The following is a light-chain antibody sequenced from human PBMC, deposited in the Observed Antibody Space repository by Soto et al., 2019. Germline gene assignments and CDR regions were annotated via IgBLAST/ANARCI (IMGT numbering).Light chain of an antibody. CDR3: TSYTSITTPDYV. Sequence: QSALTQPASVSGSPGQSITISCTGTSSDVGGYNYVSWYQQHPGKAPKLMIYDVSNRPSGVSNRLSGSKSGNTASLTISGLQAEDVGYYYCTSYTSITTPDYVFGTATNLIVL. CDR1: SSDVGGYNY. J-gene: IGLJ1*01. V-gene: IGLV2-14*01. CDR2: DVS.